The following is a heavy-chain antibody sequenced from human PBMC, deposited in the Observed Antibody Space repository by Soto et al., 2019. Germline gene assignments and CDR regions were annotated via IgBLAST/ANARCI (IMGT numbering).Heavy chain of an antibody. CDR2: IYPDDSDT. J-gene: IGHJ3*02. CDR3: AKTFSSDSNDAFDI. CDR1: VHSLTSYW. Sequence: GESLKISCKVPVHSLTSYWIAWVRQMPGKGLQWMGIIYPDDSDTRYSPSFQGQVTMSDDKSVSTAYLQWKRQKASDTAVYYCAKTFSSDSNDAFDIWGQGTMVTVSS. D-gene: IGHD3-22*01. V-gene: IGHV5-51*01.